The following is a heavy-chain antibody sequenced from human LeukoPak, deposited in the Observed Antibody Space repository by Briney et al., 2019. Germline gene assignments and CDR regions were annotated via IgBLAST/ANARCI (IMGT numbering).Heavy chain of an antibody. D-gene: IGHD2-15*01. CDR1: GGSVSSGSYY. V-gene: IGHV4-61*01. J-gene: IGHJ3*02. CDR3: ARGPKGVVVAATDAFDI. CDR2: IYYSGST. Sequence: SETLPLTCTVSGGSVSSGSYYWSWIRQPPGKGLEWIGYIYYSGSTNYNPSLKSRVTISVDTSKNQFSLKLSSVTAADTAVYYCARGPKGVVVAATDAFDIWGQGTMVTVSS.